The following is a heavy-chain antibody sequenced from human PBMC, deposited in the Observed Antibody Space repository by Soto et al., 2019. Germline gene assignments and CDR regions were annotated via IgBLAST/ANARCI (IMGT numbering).Heavy chain of an antibody. CDR2: ISAYNGNT. CDR3: ARDLYSSSWYTPPGY. V-gene: IGHV1-18*01. CDR1: GYTFTSYG. D-gene: IGHD6-13*01. Sequence: GASVKVSCKASGYTFTSYGISWARQAPGQGLEWMGWISAYNGNTNYAQKLQGRVTMTTDTSTSTAYMELRSLRSDDTAVYYCARDLYSSSWYTPPGYWGQGTLVTVSS. J-gene: IGHJ4*02.